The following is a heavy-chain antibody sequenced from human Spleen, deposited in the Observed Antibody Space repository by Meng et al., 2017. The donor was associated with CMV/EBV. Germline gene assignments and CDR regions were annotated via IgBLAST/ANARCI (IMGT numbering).Heavy chain of an antibody. Sequence: SETLSLTCTVSGGSISSSSYYWGWIRQPPGKGLEWIGSIYYSGSTYYNPSLKSRVTISVDTSKNQFSLKLSSVTAADTAVYYCARAGDRRHSGWYFDLWGRGTLVTVSS. CDR2: IYYSGST. J-gene: IGHJ2*01. CDR1: GGSISSSSYY. V-gene: IGHV4-39*07. D-gene: IGHD2-21*01. CDR3: ARAGDRRHSGWYFDL.